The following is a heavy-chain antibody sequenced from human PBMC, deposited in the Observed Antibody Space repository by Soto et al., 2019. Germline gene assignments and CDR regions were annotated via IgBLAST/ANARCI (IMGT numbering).Heavy chain of an antibody. CDR3: TRSGGSYSFGY. D-gene: IGHD1-26*01. CDR2: IRSKTHSYAT. V-gene: IGHV3-73*02. CDR1: GFTLSGSA. J-gene: IGHJ4*02. Sequence: EVQLVESGGDLVQPGESLKLSCAASGFTLSGSAVHWVRQASGKGLEWVGRIRSKTHSYATEYIASVKGRFTMSRDDSNNTAYLQMNGLKTDDTAVYYCTRSGGSYSFGYWGQGTLVTVSS.